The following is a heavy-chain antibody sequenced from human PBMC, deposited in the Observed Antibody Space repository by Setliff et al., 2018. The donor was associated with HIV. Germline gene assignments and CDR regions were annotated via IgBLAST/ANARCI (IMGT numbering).Heavy chain of an antibody. CDR1: GDSISSSNW. CDR2: VSHVGES. J-gene: IGHJ4*02. CDR3: AGGSRWGFVY. Sequence: SETLSLTCAVSGDSISSSNWWSWVRQPPGKGLEWIGEVSHVGESKVNPSFNSRVYMSVYMSKNQFSLRMMSVTAADTAVYFCAGGSRWGFVYWGQGTPVTVSS. V-gene: IGHV4-4*02. D-gene: IGHD6-19*01.